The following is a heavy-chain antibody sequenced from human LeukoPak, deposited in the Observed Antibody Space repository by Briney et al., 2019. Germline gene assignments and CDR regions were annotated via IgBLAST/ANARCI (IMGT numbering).Heavy chain of an antibody. D-gene: IGHD6-19*01. Sequence: PSETLSLTCAVYGGSFSGFYWSWIRQPPGKGLEWIGEINHSGSTNYNPSLKSRVTISVDTSKNQFSLKLSSVTAADMAVYYCARWLYSSGWAIDYWGQGTLVTVSS. CDR1: GGSFSGFY. CDR3: ARWLYSSGWAIDY. V-gene: IGHV4-34*01. J-gene: IGHJ4*02. CDR2: INHSGST.